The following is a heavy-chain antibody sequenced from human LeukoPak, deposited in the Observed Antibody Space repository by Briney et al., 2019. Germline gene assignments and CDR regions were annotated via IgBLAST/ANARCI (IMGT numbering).Heavy chain of an antibody. CDR1: GYTFTSYY. J-gene: IGHJ4*02. CDR2: INPSGGST. Sequence: GASVKVSCKASGYTFTSYYMHWVRQAPGQGLEWMGIINPSGGSTNYAQKFQGRVTITADESTSTVYMELSSLRSEDTAVYYCARSFDILTEYYFDYWGQGTLVTVSS. CDR3: ARSFDILTEYYFDY. V-gene: IGHV1-46*01. D-gene: IGHD3-9*01.